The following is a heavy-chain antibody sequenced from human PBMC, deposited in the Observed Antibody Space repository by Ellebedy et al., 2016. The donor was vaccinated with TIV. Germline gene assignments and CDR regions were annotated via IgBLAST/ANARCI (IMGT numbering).Heavy chain of an antibody. CDR2: SRNKARGYTT. J-gene: IGHJ4*02. Sequence: GESLKISCAASGFTFTDPNMDWVRQVPGKGLEWVARSRNKARGYTTQYAASVKGRFTISRDESKNLVYLQMNSLKSEDTAVYYCTQGGVGAPPFESWGQGTLVTVSS. CDR3: TQGGVGAPPFES. D-gene: IGHD1-26*01. V-gene: IGHV3-72*01. CDR1: GFTFTDPN.